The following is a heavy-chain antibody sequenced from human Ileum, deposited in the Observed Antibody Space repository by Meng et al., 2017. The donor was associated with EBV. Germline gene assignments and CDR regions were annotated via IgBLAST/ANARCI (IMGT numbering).Heavy chain of an antibody. J-gene: IGHJ4*02. Sequence: PELGPGLVTPPATPSLPCIVSDLYITKNYWGSWVRQPPGKGLEWIGEIYYSGNTYYTPSLKSRDTISVDKSNNQFSLRLSSVTAADTAVYYCARGGSGYYYGSGFDYWGQGTLVTVSS. CDR1: DLYITKNYW. D-gene: IGHD3-10*01. CDR3: ARGGSGYYYGSGFDY. V-gene: IGHV4-4*03. CDR2: IYYSGNT.